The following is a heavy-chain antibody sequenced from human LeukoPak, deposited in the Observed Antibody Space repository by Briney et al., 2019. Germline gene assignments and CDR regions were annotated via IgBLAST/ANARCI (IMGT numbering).Heavy chain of an antibody. CDR2: INHSGST. D-gene: IGHD3-10*01. Sequence: SETLSLTCAVYGGSFSGYYWSWIRQPPRKGLEWIGEINHSGSTNYNPSLKSRVTISVDTSKNQFSLKLSSVTAADTAVYYCARGGRITMVRGVIGALYFNYWGQGTLVTVSS. J-gene: IGHJ4*02. CDR3: ARGGRITMVRGVIGALYFNY. CDR1: GGSFSGYY. V-gene: IGHV4-34*01.